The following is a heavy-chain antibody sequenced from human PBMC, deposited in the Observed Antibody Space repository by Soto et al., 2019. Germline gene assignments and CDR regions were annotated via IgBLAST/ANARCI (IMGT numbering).Heavy chain of an antibody. J-gene: IGHJ6*01. D-gene: IGHD3-3*01. CDR3: ARERYITQDFWDYNGMDV. CDR2: TYYRSQWLN. Sequence: PSQTLSLTCAISGDSVSSNSAAWNWIRQSPSRGLEWLGRTYYRSQWLNDYAVSVKSRITISPDTSKNQFSLQLNSVTPEDTAVYYCARERYITQDFWDYNGMDVWGQGTTVTVSS. CDR1: GDSVSSNSAA. V-gene: IGHV6-1*01.